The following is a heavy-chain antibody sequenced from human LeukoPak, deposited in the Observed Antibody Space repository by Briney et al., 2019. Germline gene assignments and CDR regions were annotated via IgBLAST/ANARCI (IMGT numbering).Heavy chain of an antibody. CDR1: GGSISSYY. J-gene: IGHJ4*02. Sequence: SETLSLTCTVSGGSISSYYWSWLRQPPGKGLEWIGYIYYSGSTNYNPSLKSRVTISVDTSKNQFSLKLSSVTAADTAVYYCARVGDIVVVPAAVYFDYWGQGTLVTVSS. V-gene: IGHV4-59*01. D-gene: IGHD2-2*01. CDR2: IYYSGST. CDR3: ARVGDIVVVPAAVYFDY.